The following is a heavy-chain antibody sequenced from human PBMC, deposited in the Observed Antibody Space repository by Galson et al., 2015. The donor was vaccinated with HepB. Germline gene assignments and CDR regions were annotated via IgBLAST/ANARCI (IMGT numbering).Heavy chain of an antibody. CDR2: ISPYNGDT. J-gene: IGHJ4*02. Sequence: SVKVSCKASGYTFISYGLTWVRQAPGQGLEWMGWISPYNGDTHYAQNFQGRFTMATDTSTSTAYMELRSLRSDDTAVYYCAKAGGTDWGQGTLVTVSS. CDR3: AKAGGTD. V-gene: IGHV1-18*04. CDR1: GYTFISYG. D-gene: IGHD1-1*01.